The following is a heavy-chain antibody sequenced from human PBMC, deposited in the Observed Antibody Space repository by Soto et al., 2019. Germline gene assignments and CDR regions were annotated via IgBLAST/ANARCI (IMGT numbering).Heavy chain of an antibody. V-gene: IGHV3-23*01. CDR2: ISGSGDNT. CDR3: AKVTTWTYRDF. D-gene: IGHD1-1*01. J-gene: IGHJ4*02. CDR1: GFTCSDYA. Sequence: GRSLRLSCAASGFTCSDYAMTWFRQSPGKGLEWVSSISGSGDNTYYADSVKGRFTISRDNSKNTLYVQMNSLRAEETAVYYCAKVTTWTYRDFWGQGSLVIVST.